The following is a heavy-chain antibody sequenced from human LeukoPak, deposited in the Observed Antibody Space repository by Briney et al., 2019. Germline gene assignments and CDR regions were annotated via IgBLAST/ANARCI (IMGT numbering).Heavy chain of an antibody. D-gene: IGHD6-19*01. CDR3: ARAWQWLVTKGGYFDY. J-gene: IGHJ4*02. CDR2: IKQDGSEK. V-gene: IGHV3-7*01. Sequence: GGSLRLSCAASGFTFSSYWMSWVRQAPGKGLEWVANIKQDGSEKYYVDSVKGRFTISRDNAKHSLYLQMNSLRAEDTAVYYCARAWQWLVTKGGYFDYWGQGTLVTVSS. CDR1: GFTFSSYW.